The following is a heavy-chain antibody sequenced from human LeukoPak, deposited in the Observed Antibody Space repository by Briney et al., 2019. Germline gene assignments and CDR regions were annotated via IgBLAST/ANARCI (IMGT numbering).Heavy chain of an antibody. Sequence: GGSLRLSCAASGFTFSSYAMHWVRQAPGKGLEWVAIIWYDGNNKYYADSVKGRFTISRDNSKNTLYLQMNSLRAEDTAVYYCARDRPDCGGDCHIFDYWGQGTLVTVSS. J-gene: IGHJ4*02. CDR3: ARDRPDCGGDCHIFDY. D-gene: IGHD2-21*02. CDR2: IWYDGNNK. V-gene: IGHV3-33*01. CDR1: GFTFSSYA.